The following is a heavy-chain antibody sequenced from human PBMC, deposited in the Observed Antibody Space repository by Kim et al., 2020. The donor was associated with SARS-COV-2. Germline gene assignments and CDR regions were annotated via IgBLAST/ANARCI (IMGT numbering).Heavy chain of an antibody. CDR2: IYYTGST. CDR3: VRIGRGSGSPYNLGWF. Sequence: SETLSLTCTVSGDPINSYNHYWGWIRQPPGKGLEWIGTIYYTGSTYYNPSLKSRVTLSVNTSENNLSLKLISVTAADTALYYCVRIGRGSGSPYNLGWF. CDR1: GDPINSYNHY. D-gene: IGHD3-10*01. J-gene: IGHJ5*01. V-gene: IGHV4-39*02.